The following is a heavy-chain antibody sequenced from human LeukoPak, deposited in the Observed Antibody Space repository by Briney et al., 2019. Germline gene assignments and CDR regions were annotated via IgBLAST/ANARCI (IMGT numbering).Heavy chain of an antibody. V-gene: IGHV4-39*07. CDR3: ASGVYYYDSSGYPTSLDY. D-gene: IGHD3-22*01. Sequence: SETLSLTCTVSGGSISTSSYYWGWIRQPPGKGLEWIGIIYYSGTTYYNQSLKSRVTISVDRSKNQFSLKLSSVTAADTAVYYCASGVYYYDSSGYPTSLDYWGQGTLVTVSS. CDR2: IYYSGTT. J-gene: IGHJ4*02. CDR1: GGSISTSSYY.